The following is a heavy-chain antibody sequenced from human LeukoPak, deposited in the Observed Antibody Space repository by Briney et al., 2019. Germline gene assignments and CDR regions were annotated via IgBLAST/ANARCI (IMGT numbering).Heavy chain of an antibody. CDR1: GFTFSSYS. Sequence: GSLRLSCAASGFTFSSYSMNWIRQPPGKGLEWIGSIYYSGSTYYNPSLKSRVTISVDTSKNQFSLKLSSVTAADTAVYYCARGNSGRSDYWGQGTLVTVSS. V-gene: IGHV4-39*07. CDR2: IYYSGST. CDR3: ARGNSGRSDY. D-gene: IGHD4-23*01. J-gene: IGHJ4*02.